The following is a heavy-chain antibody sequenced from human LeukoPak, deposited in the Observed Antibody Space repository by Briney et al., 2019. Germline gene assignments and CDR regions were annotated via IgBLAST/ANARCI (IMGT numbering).Heavy chain of an antibody. CDR2: IYYSGST. CDR1: GGSISSSSYY. CDR3: ASIRFCSGGYCYSGGYFDY. J-gene: IGHJ4*02. Sequence: PSETLSLTCTVSGGSISSSSYYWGWIRQPPGKGLEWIGSIYYSGSTYYNPSLKSRVTISVDTSKNQFSLKLSSVTAADTAVYYCASIRFCSGGYCYSGGYFDYWGQGTLVTVSS. V-gene: IGHV4-39*01. D-gene: IGHD2-15*01.